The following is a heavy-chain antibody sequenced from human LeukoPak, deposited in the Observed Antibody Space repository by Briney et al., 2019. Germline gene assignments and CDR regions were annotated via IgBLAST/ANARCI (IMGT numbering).Heavy chain of an antibody. Sequence: GESLKISCQGSGYRFANNWIGWVRQVPGKGLEWMGTIYPGDSDTRYSPSSQGQVTISVDKSISTAYLQWSSMKASDTAIYYCARKRSSEYYDNSGYASDAFDMWGQGTMVIVSS. J-gene: IGHJ3*02. D-gene: IGHD3-22*01. V-gene: IGHV5-51*01. CDR3: ARKRSSEYYDNSGYASDAFDM. CDR2: IYPGDSDT. CDR1: GYRFANNW.